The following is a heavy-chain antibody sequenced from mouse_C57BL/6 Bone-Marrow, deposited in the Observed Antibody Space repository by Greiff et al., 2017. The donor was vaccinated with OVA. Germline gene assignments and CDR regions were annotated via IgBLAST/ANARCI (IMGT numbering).Heavy chain of an antibody. V-gene: IGHV1-19*01. J-gene: IGHJ2*01. Sequence: EVQLQQSGPVLVKPGASVKMSCKASGYTFTDYYMNWVKQSHGKSLEWIGVINPYNGGTSYNQKFKGKATLTVDKSSSTAYMELNSLTSEDSAVYYCARRRVSTMADYWGQGTTLTVSS. CDR2: INPYNGGT. D-gene: IGHD2-1*01. CDR1: GYTFTDYY. CDR3: ARRRVSTMADY.